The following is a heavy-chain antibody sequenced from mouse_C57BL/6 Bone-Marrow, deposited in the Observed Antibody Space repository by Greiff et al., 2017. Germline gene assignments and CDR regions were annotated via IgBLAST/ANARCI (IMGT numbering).Heavy chain of an antibody. V-gene: IGHV1-26*01. Sequence: EVQLQQSGPELVKPGASVKISCKASGYTFTDYYMNWVKQSHGKSLEWIGDINPNNGGTSYNQKFKGKATLTVDKSSSTAYMELRSLTSEDSAVYYCARSGGNHWYFDVWGTGTTGTVSS. CDR1: GYTFTDYY. CDR2: INPNNGGT. CDR3: ARSGGNHWYFDV. D-gene: IGHD2-1*01. J-gene: IGHJ1*03.